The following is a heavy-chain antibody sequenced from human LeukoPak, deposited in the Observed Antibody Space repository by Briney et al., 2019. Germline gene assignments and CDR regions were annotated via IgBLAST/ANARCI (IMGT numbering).Heavy chain of an antibody. J-gene: IGHJ6*02. CDR3: AKRTAEGMDI. CDR2: IYSGGST. Sequence: GGSLRLSCAASGFTVSSNYTTWVRQAPGKGLEWVSVIYSGGSTYYADSVKGRFTISRDNSKNTLYLQMNSLRAEDTAIYYCAKRTAEGMDIWGQGTTVTVSS. D-gene: IGHD5-18*01. CDR1: GFTVSSNY. V-gene: IGHV3-53*01.